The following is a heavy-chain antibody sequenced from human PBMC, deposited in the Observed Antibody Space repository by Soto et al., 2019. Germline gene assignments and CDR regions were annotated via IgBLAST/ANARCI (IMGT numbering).Heavy chain of an antibody. J-gene: IGHJ4*02. V-gene: IGHV3-23*01. Sequence: HPGGSLRLSCEGSGFTFSTYAMSWVRQAPGKGLEWVSAISGSGDSTYYADSVKGRFTISRDNSKNTLYLQMSTLRAEDTALYYCALPKTGSYFDYWGQGSLVTVSS. CDR2: ISGSGDST. D-gene: IGHD1-26*01. CDR3: ALPKTGSYFDY. CDR1: GFTFSTYA.